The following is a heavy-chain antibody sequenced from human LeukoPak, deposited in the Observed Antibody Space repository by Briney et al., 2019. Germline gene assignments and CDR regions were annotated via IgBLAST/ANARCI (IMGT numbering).Heavy chain of an antibody. J-gene: IGHJ4*02. CDR3: AKAGYDFWSGYFPFDY. CDR2: IRGSGGST. D-gene: IGHD3-3*01. V-gene: IGHV3-23*01. Sequence: PGGSLRLSFAAPGFTFSSYAMSWVRQAPGKGLGWASAIRGSGGSTYYADYVKGRFTISRDNSKNTLYLQMNSLRAEDTAVYYCAKAGYDFWSGYFPFDYWGQGTLVTVSS. CDR1: GFTFSSYA.